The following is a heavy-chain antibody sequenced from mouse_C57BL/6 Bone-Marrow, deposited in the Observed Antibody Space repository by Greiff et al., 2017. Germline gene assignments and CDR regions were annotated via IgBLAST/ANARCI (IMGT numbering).Heavy chain of an antibody. D-gene: IGHD2-3*01. J-gene: IGHJ1*03. CDR3: AREDDDYYVRGYFDV. V-gene: IGHV1-76*01. CDR2: IYPGSGNT. Sequence: VQLQQSGAELVRPGASVKLSCKASGYTFTDYYIHWVKQRPGQGLEWIARIYPGSGNTYYNKKFKGKATLAEDTSSSTAYMQLSSLTSEDSAVYCCAREDDDYYVRGYFDVWGRGTTAT. CDR1: GYTFTDYY.